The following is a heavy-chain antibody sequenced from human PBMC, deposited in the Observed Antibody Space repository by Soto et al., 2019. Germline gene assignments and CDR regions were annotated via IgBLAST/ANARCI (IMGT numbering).Heavy chain of an antibody. CDR1: GDSITNNNC. D-gene: IGHD3-3*01. Sequence: PSETLSLTCAVSGDSITNNNCWNWVRQPPGKGLEWIGEIYDSGTTNDNPSLKSRVTMSVDKSKNQFSLRLNSLTAADTAVYYCARRRITTFGVVITGYASDVWGQGTTVTVSS. CDR2: IYDSGTT. CDR3: ARRRITTFGVVITGYASDV. V-gene: IGHV4-4*02. J-gene: IGHJ6*02.